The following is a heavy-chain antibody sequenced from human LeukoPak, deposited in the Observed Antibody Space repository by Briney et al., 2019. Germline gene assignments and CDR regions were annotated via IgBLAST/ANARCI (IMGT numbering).Heavy chain of an antibody. D-gene: IGHD3-9*01. Sequence: GASVKVSCKASGYTFTSYGISWVRQAPGQGLEWMGWISAYNGNTNYAQKLQGRVTMTTGTSTSTAYMELRSLRSDDTAVYYCAGLYYDILTGYSNFDYWGQGTLVTVSS. CDR3: AGLYYDILTGYSNFDY. CDR2: ISAYNGNT. J-gene: IGHJ4*02. V-gene: IGHV1-18*04. CDR1: GYTFTSYG.